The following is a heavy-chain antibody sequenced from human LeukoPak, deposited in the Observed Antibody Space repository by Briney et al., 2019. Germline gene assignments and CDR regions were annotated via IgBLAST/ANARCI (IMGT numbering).Heavy chain of an antibody. J-gene: IGHJ5*02. V-gene: IGHV3-21*01. CDR1: GFTLSSYS. Sequence: PGGSLRLSCAASGFTLSSYSMNWVRQAPGKGLEWVSSISSSSSYIYYTDSVKGRFTISRDNAKNSLYLQMNSLRAEDTAVYYCARDDYNNYGWVDPWGQGTLVTVSS. CDR3: ARDDYNNYGWVDP. D-gene: IGHD4-11*01. CDR2: ISSSSSYI.